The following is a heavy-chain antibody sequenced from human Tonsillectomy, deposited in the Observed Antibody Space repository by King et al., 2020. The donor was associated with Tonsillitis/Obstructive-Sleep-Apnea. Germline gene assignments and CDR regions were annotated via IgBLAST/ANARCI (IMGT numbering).Heavy chain of an antibody. D-gene: IGHD1-26*01. CDR1: GFTVSSNS. CDR2: IYSGGST. Sequence: VQLVESGGGLVQPGGSLRLSCAASGFTVSSNSMDWVRQAPGKGLEWVSLIYSGGSTFCADSVKGRFTISRDNSKNTLYLQMNSLRAEDTAVYFCARAPSASFYMDVWGKGTTVTVSS. CDR3: ARAPSASFYMDV. J-gene: IGHJ6*03. V-gene: IGHV3-66*01.